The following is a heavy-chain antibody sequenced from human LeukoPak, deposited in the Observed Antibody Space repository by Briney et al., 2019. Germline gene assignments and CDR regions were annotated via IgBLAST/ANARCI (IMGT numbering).Heavy chain of an antibody. D-gene: IGHD3-9*01. J-gene: IGHJ4*02. CDR2: ISSGDRT. V-gene: IGHV3-23*01. Sequence: GGSLRLSCAASGFTFSSYAMNWVRQAPGEGLEWVAGISSGDRTFHAESVKGRFTISRDKSKDTLYLQMNSLRAEDTAVYYCAKDATASPYFHWFDNWGQGTQVIVSS. CDR1: GFTFSSYA. CDR3: AKDATASPYFHWFDN.